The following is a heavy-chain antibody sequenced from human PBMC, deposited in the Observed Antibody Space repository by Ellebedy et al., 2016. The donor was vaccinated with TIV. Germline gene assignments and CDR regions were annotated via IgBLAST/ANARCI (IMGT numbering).Heavy chain of an antibody. V-gene: IGHV3-23*01. Sequence: PGGSLRLSCAASGFTFSSYWMHWVRQTPGKGLEWVAAISDSGTNTYYADSVEGRFTISRDNSRDTLFLQMDSLRSDDTATYYCAKDQGDHYGYPERHWGHGTLVTVSS. CDR2: ISDSGTNT. CDR1: GFTFSSYW. CDR3: AKDQGDHYGYPERH. J-gene: IGHJ4*01. D-gene: IGHD3-10*01.